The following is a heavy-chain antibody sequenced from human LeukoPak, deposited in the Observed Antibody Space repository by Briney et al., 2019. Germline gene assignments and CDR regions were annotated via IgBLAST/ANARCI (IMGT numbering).Heavy chain of an antibody. CDR3: ARDAGHQLSRRNYYAMDV. J-gene: IGHJ6*02. Sequence: PSETLSLTCTVSGGSISSYYWSWIRQPAGKGLEWIGRIYSTGSPNYNPSLKSRVTMSVDTSKNQFSLKLTSVTAADTAVYYCARDAGHQLSRRNYYAMDVWGQGTTVTVSS. V-gene: IGHV4-4*07. D-gene: IGHD2-2*01. CDR1: GGSISSYY. CDR2: IYSTGSP.